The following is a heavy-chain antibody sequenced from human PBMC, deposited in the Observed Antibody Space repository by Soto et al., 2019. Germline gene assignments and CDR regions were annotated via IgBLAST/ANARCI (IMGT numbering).Heavy chain of an antibody. CDR3: AKTLTPADIVVVVAASDAFDI. J-gene: IGHJ3*02. Sequence: GGSLRLSCAASGFTFSSYAMSWVRQAPGKGLEWVSAISGSGGSTYYADSVKGRFTISRDNSKNTLYLQMNSLRAEDTAVYYCAKTLTPADIVVVVAASDAFDIWGQGTMVTVSS. V-gene: IGHV3-23*01. CDR1: GFTFSSYA. D-gene: IGHD2-15*01. CDR2: ISGSGGST.